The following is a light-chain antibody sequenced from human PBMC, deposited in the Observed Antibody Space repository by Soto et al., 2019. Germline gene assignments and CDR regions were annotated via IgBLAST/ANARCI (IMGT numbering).Light chain of an antibody. CDR1: QSVSSN. J-gene: IGKJ1*01. V-gene: IGKV3-15*01. Sequence: ETVRAQSPVSLSVSPGGRATHSCRSSQSVSSNLAWYQQKPGQAPRLLIYGASTRATGIPARFSGSGSGREFTLTINSLQSEDFAVYYCQQYDNWPPWTSGQGTNVDI. CDR2: GAS. CDR3: QQYDNWPPWT.